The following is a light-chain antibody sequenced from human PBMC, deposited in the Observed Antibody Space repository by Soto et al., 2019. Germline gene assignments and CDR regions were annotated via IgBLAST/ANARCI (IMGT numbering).Light chain of an antibody. CDR1: QSINSW. J-gene: IGKJ2*01. CDR3: QQYNSYPYT. V-gene: IGKV1-5*03. Sequence: DLQMTQSPSTLSASVGDRVTITCRASQSINSWLAWYQQKPGNAPNLLIYKASSLESGVPSRFSGSGSGTKFTLTISSLQPDDFATYSCQQYNSYPYTFGQGTKLEIK. CDR2: KAS.